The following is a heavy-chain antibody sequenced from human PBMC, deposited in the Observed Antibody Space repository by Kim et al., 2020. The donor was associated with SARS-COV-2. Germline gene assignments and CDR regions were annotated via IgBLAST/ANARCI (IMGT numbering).Heavy chain of an antibody. CDR1: GYTLTDHY. CDR2: INPSGGST. Sequence: ASVKVSCKTSGYTLTDHYIHWVRQAPGQGLEWMGIINPSGGSTSYAQKFQGRVTMTSDTSTSTVYMELSSLRSEDTAVYYCARGVVTTDGDYFDYWGQGTLVTGSS. D-gene: IGHD2-21*02. V-gene: IGHV1-46*01. J-gene: IGHJ4*02. CDR3: ARGVVTTDGDYFDY.